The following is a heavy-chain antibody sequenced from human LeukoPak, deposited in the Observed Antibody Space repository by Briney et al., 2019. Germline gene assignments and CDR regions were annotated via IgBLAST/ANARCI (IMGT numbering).Heavy chain of an antibody. CDR3: AKDRVVVVAATLDY. CDR2: ISGSGGST. Sequence: GGSLRLSCAASGFTFSNAWMSWVRQAPGKGLEWVSAISGSGGSTYYADSVKGRFTISRDNSKNTLYLQMNSLRAEDTAVYYCAKDRVVVVAATLDYWGQGTLVTVSS. J-gene: IGHJ4*02. V-gene: IGHV3-23*01. CDR1: GFTFSNAW. D-gene: IGHD2-15*01.